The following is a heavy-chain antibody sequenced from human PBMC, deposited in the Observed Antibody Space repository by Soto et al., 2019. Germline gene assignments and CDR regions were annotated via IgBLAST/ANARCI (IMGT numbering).Heavy chain of an antibody. J-gene: IGHJ6*02. V-gene: IGHV3-13*01. CDR3: ARALGITGTTGLGMDV. CDR2: IGTAGDT. Sequence: EVQLVESGGGLVQPGGSLRLSCAASGFTFSSYDMHWVRQATGKGLEWVSAIGTAGDTYYPGSVKGRFTISRENAKNSLYLQMNSLRAEDTAVYYCARALGITGTTGLGMDVWAKGPRSPSP. CDR1: GFTFSSYD. D-gene: IGHD1-7*01.